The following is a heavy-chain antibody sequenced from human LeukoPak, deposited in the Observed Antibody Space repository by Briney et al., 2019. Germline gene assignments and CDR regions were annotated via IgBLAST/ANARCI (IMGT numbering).Heavy chain of an antibody. CDR2: IYYSGST. CDR3: ARSLGWGSTFDY. J-gene: IGHJ4*02. Sequence: PSQTLSLSCTVSGGSISSGGYYWSWIRQHPGKGLEWIGYIYYSGSTYYNPSLKSRVTISVDTSKNQFSLKLSSVTAADTAVYYCARSLGWGSTFDYWGQGTLVTVSS. V-gene: IGHV4-31*03. CDR1: GGSISSGGYY. D-gene: IGHD7-27*01.